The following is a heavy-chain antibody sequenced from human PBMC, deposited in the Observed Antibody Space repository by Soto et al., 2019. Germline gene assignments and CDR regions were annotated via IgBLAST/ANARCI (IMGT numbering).Heavy chain of an antibody. V-gene: IGHV3-30*18. CDR1: GYIFSNYG. D-gene: IGHD7-27*01. CDR2: TSYDGSKK. CDR3: AKWGLSGHGMDV. Sequence: GGSLRLSCVASGYIFSNYGMHWVRQAPGKGLEGVAVTSYDGSKKYYADSVKGRFTISKDNSKNTVYLQMNSLRIEDTAVYYCAKWGLSGHGMDVWGQGTTVTVSS. J-gene: IGHJ6*02.